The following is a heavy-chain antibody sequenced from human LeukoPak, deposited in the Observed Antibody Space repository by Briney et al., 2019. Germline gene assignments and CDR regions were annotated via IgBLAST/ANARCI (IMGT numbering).Heavy chain of an antibody. D-gene: IGHD3-22*01. J-gene: IGHJ6*03. CDR3: ARLKFYESTGYSPGYYMDV. Sequence: TTSLSGKLSDLAPISFFGRCIRQPARHGPGWIGRIYASGNTYYSPSLKTRVTMSTDLSKKQFPLRLRSVTAGDTDVYYCARLKFYESTGYSPGYYMDVWGKGTAVTVSS. V-gene: IGHV4-4*07. CDR1: DLAPISFF. CDR2: IYASGNT.